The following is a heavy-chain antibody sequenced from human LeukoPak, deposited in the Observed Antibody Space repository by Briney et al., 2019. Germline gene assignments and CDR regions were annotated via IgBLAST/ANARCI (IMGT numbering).Heavy chain of an antibody. CDR3: AKAGRYYDSSGIDYFDY. D-gene: IGHD3-22*01. Sequence: GGSLRLSCAASGFTFSSYAMSWVRQAPGKGLEWVSAISGSGGSTYYADSVKGRFTISRDNSKNTLYLQMNSLRAEDTAVYYCAKAGRYYDSSGIDYFDYWGQGTLVTVSS. CDR2: ISGSGGST. J-gene: IGHJ4*02. CDR1: GFTFSSYA. V-gene: IGHV3-23*01.